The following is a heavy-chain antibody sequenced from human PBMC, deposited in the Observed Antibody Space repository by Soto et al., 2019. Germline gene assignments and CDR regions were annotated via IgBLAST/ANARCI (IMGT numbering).Heavy chain of an antibody. CDR3: ARSRRVVEAFDI. J-gene: IGHJ3*02. CDR2: ISYDGSNK. V-gene: IGHV3-30-3*01. CDR1: GFTFSSYA. Sequence: QVQLVESGGGVVQPGRSLRLSCAASGFTFSSYAMHWVRQAPGKGLEWVAVISYDGSNKYYADSVKGRFTISRDNSKNTLYLQMNSLRAEDTAVYYCARSRRVVEAFDIWGQGTMVTVSS. D-gene: IGHD2-15*01.